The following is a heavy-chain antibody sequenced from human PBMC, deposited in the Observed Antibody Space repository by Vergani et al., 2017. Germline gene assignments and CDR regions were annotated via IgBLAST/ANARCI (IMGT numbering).Heavy chain of an antibody. CDR3: ARVKPMTSPFDI. V-gene: IGHV4-59*12. J-gene: IGHJ3*02. CDR1: GGSISSYY. Sequence: QVQLQESGPGLVKPSETLSLTCTVSGGSISSYYWSWIRQPPGKGLEWIGYIYYSGSTNYNPSLKSRVTISVDTSKNQFSLKLSSVTAADTAVYYCARVKPMTSPFDIWGQGTMVTVSS. D-gene: IGHD2-21*02. CDR2: IYYSGST.